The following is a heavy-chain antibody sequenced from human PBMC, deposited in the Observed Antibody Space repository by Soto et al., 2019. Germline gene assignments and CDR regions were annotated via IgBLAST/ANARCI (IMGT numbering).Heavy chain of an antibody. D-gene: IGHD3-10*01. CDR3: DSAGGGVELTMMWGVIGVYYFDY. J-gene: IGHJ4*02. Sequence: GGSLRLSCAASGFTFSSYAMSWVRQAPGKGLEWVSAISGSGGSTYYADSVKGRFTISRDNSKNTLYLQMNSLRAEDEAVDFCDSAGGGVELTMMWGVIGVYYFDYWGQGTLVTVSS. CDR2: ISGSGGST. CDR1: GFTFSSYA. V-gene: IGHV3-23*01.